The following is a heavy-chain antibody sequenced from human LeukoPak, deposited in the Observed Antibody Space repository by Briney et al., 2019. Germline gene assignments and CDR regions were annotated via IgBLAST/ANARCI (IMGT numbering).Heavy chain of an antibody. Sequence: PGGSLRLSCAASGFIFSNYWMSWVRQAPGKGLEWVANIKQDGSEKYYVDSVKGRFTISRDNARNSLYLQMNSLRAEDTAVYYCARDSLRFGESETLNHWGQGTLVTVSS. CDR2: IKQDGSEK. J-gene: IGHJ5*02. CDR1: GFIFSNYW. D-gene: IGHD3-10*01. V-gene: IGHV3-7*01. CDR3: ARDSLRFGESETLNH.